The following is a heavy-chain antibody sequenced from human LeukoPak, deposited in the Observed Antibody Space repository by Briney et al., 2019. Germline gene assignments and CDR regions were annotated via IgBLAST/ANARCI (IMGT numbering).Heavy chain of an antibody. CDR2: ISHDGSNK. V-gene: IGHV3-30*18. Sequence: GGSLRLSCAASGFTFSSYGMHWVRQAPGRGLEWVAVISHDGSNKYYADSVKGRFTISRDNSKNTLYLQVNSLRAEDTAVYYCAKSLHGSGSSYWGQGTLVTVSS. CDR3: AKSLHGSGSSY. D-gene: IGHD3-22*01. J-gene: IGHJ4*02. CDR1: GFTFSSYG.